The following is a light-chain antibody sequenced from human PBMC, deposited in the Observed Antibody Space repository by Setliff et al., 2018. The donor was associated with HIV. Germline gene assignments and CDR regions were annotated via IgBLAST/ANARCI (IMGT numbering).Light chain of an antibody. Sequence: QSALPQTPSASGTPGQGVTISCSGGSSNIGANTVNWYQQLPGTAPKLLMYSNNQRPSGVPDRFSGSKSGTSASLAISGLQSEDEADYYCAAWDGSLNGYVFGAGTKDTVL. J-gene: IGLJ1*01. CDR2: SNN. V-gene: IGLV1-44*01. CDR1: SSNIGANT. CDR3: AAWDGSLNGYV.